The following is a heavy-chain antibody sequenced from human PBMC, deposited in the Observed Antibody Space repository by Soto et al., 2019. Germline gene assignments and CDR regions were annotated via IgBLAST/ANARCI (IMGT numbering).Heavy chain of an antibody. J-gene: IGHJ5*02. D-gene: IGHD6-13*01. V-gene: IGHV3-30-3*01. Sequence: GGSLRLSCAASGFTFSSYAMHWVRQAPGKGLEWVAVISYDGSNKYYADSVKGRFTISRDNSKNTLYLQMSSLRSEDTAVYYCARDLMARIAAAGIRIVSSFDPWGQGTLVTVSS. CDR1: GFTFSSYA. CDR3: ARDLMARIAAAGIRIVSSFDP. CDR2: ISYDGSNK.